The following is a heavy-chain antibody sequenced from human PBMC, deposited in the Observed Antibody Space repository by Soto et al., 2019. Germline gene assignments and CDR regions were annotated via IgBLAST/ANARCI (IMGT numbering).Heavy chain of an antibody. CDR3: ARGRLQPH. Sequence: GGSLRLSCASSGFTFSAYWMSWVRQAPGKGLEWVANINQDGSLKYYVDSVKGRFTISRDNAKNSFYLQMNSLRAEDTAVYYCARGRLQPHWGQRTLVTVSS. V-gene: IGHV3-7*04. CDR2: INQDGSLK. J-gene: IGHJ4*02. CDR1: GFTFSAYW. D-gene: IGHD4-4*01.